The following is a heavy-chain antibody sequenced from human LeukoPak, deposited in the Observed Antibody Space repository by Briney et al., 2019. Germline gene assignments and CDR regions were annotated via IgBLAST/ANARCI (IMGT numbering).Heavy chain of an antibody. CDR2: IYAGGET. Sequence: GGSQRLSCAASGFTVTTNYMTWVRQAPGKGLEWVSHIYAGGETFYADSVKGRFTVSRDKSSNTLYLQMNSLSAEDTAFYYCARPKMGKGERKSNGWFAPWGQGILVTVAS. CDR3: ARPKMGKGERKSNGWFAP. D-gene: IGHD1-26*01. V-gene: IGHV3-66*02. CDR1: GFTVTTNY. J-gene: IGHJ5*02.